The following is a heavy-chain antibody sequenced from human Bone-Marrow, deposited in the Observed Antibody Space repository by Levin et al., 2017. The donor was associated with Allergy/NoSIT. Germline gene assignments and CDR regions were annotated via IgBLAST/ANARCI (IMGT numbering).Heavy chain of an antibody. J-gene: IGHJ4*02. CDR2: IYWDDDE. D-gene: IGHD2-15*01. CDR3: ARLQPSCSTGTCYSHFDH. CDR1: GFSISTSGVA. V-gene: IGHV2-5*02. Sequence: QTLSLTCTFSGFSISTSGVAVGWIRQPPGKALEWLALIYWDDDERYSPSLRTRLSITKDSSKNQVVLAMTNMDPADTATYSCARLQPSCSTGTCYSHFDHWGQGTLVTVSS.